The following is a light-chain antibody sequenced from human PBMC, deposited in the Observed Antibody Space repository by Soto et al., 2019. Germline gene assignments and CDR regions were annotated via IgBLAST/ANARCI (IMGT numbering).Light chain of an antibody. CDR2: GTS. Sequence: EIVMTQSPATLSVSPGERATLFCRASQSISSNLVWYQQKAGQAPRLLIYGTSTRATGIPARFSGSGSGTEFTLTISSLQSEDFAVYYCQQYNNWPPLTFGGGTKVEVK. CDR1: QSISSN. CDR3: QQYNNWPPLT. J-gene: IGKJ4*01. V-gene: IGKV3-15*01.